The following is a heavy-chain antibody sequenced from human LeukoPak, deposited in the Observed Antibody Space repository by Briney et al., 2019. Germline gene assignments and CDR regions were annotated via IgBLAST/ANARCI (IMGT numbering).Heavy chain of an antibody. CDR2: INVSGGST. CDR3: VKEMGSSWYFFDF. V-gene: IGHV3-23*01. CDR1: GFTFSRYA. J-gene: IGHJ4*02. Sequence: PGGSLRLSCAASGFTFSRYAMSWVPQAPGKGLEWVSGINVSGGSTNYADSVKGRFTISRDNSKSTLFLQMNSLRAEDTAVYYCVKEMGSSWYFFDFWGQGTLVTVSS. D-gene: IGHD6-13*01.